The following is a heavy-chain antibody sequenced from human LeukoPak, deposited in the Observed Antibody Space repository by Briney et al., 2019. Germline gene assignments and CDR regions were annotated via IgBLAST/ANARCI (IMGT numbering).Heavy chain of an antibody. CDR3: ARLIGGLYYYDSSGYPSQPDY. CDR2: IYPGDSDT. V-gene: IGHV5-51*01. J-gene: IGHJ4*02. CDR1: GYSFTSYW. D-gene: IGHD3-22*01. Sequence: GESLKISCKGSGYSFTSYWIGWVRQMPGKGLEGMGIIYPGDSDTRYSPSFQGQVTISADKSISTAYLQWSSLKASDTAMYYCARLIGGLYYYDSSGYPSQPDYWGQGTLVTVSS.